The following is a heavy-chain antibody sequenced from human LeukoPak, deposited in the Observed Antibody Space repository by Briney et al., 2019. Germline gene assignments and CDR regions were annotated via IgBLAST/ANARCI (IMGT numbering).Heavy chain of an antibody. CDR2: ISSSSTFI. J-gene: IGHJ6*03. D-gene: IGHD2-15*01. CDR3: ARVGCSGGTCYPPYYMDV. V-gene: IGHV3-21*01. CDR1: GFTFTTYT. Sequence: PGGSLRLSCAASGFTFTTYTMNWVRQVPGKGLEWVSSISSSSTFIYYADSMRGRFTLSRDNAKNSLYLQMNSLRAEDTAVYYCARVGCSGGTCYPPYYMDVWGKGTTVTVSS.